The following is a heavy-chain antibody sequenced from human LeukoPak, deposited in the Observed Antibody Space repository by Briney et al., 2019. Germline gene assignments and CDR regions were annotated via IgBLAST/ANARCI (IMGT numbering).Heavy chain of an antibody. Sequence: GASVKVSCKASGYTFTSYDINWVRQATGQGLEWMGWMNPNSGNTGYAQKFQGRVTMTRNTSISTAYMELSSLRSEDTAVYYCARARRGFGGAKEYYFDYWGQGTLVTVSS. CDR2: MNPNSGNT. J-gene: IGHJ4*02. V-gene: IGHV1-8*01. CDR1: GYTFTSYD. CDR3: ARARRGFGGAKEYYFDY. D-gene: IGHD3-10*01.